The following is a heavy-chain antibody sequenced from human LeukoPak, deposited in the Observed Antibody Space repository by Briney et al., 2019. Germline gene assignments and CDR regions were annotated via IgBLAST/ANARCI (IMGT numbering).Heavy chain of an antibody. Sequence: SETLSLTCAVYGGSFSGYYWSWIRQPPGKGLEWIGEINHSGSTNYNPSLKSRVTISVDTSKNQFSLKLSSVTAADTAVYYCARGPDPGKVGAAIYYYYGMDVWGQGTTVTVSS. J-gene: IGHJ6*02. CDR2: INHSGST. CDR3: ARGPDPGKVGAAIYYYYGMDV. D-gene: IGHD1-26*01. CDR1: GGSFSGYY. V-gene: IGHV4-34*01.